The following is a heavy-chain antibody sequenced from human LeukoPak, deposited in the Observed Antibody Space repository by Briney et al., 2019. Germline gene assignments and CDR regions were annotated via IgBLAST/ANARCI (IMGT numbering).Heavy chain of an antibody. CDR1: GFTFSSYA. J-gene: IGHJ4*02. D-gene: IGHD6-13*01. V-gene: IGHV3-33*08. CDR2: IWYDGSNK. CDR3: ARGAAGTLGYFDY. Sequence: GRSLRLSCAASGFTFSSYAIHWVRQAPGKGLEWVAVIWYDGSNKYYADSVKGRFTISRDNSKNTLYLQMNSLRAEDTAVYYCARGAAGTLGYFDYWGQGTLVTVSS.